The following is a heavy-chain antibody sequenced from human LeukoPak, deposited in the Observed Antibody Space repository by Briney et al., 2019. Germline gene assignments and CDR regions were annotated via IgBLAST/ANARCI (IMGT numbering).Heavy chain of an antibody. CDR3: ARAGYSSGWYTVDY. V-gene: IGHV1-8*03. Sequence: ASVKVSCKASGYTFTSYDINWVRQATGQGLEWMGWMNPNSGNTGYAQKFQGRVTITRNTSISTAYMELSSLRSEDTAVYYCARAGYSSGWYTVDYWGQGTLVTVSS. CDR2: MNPNSGNT. D-gene: IGHD6-19*01. CDR1: GYTFTSYD. J-gene: IGHJ4*02.